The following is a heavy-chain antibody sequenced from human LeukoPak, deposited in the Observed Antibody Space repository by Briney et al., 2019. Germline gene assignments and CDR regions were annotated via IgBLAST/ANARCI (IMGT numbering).Heavy chain of an antibody. CDR2: INAGNGNT. CDR3: ARGRFGPLITMVRGVFDY. CDR1: GYTFTGYA. V-gene: IGHV1-3*01. D-gene: IGHD3-10*01. Sequence: ASVKVSCKASGYTFTGYAMHWVRQAPGQRLEWMGWINAGNGNTKYSQKFQGRVTITRDTSASTAYMELSSLRSEDTAVYYCARGRFGPLITMVRGVFDYWGQGTPVTVSS. J-gene: IGHJ4*02.